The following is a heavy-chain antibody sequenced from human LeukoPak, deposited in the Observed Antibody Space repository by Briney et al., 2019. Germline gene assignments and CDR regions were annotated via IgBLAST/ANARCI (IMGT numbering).Heavy chain of an antibody. D-gene: IGHD1-26*01. Sequence: PGGSLRLSCAASGFTFSSYAMSWVRQAPGKGLEWVSAISGSGGSTYYADSVKGRFTISRDNSKNTLYLQTNSLRAEDTAVYYCANPPYSGSYGYFDYWGQGTLVTVSS. V-gene: IGHV3-23*01. CDR1: GFTFSSYA. CDR3: ANPPYSGSYGYFDY. J-gene: IGHJ4*02. CDR2: ISGSGGST.